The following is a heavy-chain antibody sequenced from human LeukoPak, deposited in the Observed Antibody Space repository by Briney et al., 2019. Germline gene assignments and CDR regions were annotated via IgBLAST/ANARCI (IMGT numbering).Heavy chain of an antibody. Sequence: SVKVSCKASGGTFSNYAISWVRQAPGQGLEWMGGIIPIFGTANYAQKFRGRVTITADKSTRTAYMELSSLRSEDTAAYYCATGQGGYYDSSGTRDAFDIWGQGTMVTVSS. V-gene: IGHV1-69*06. CDR1: GGTFSNYA. D-gene: IGHD3-22*01. CDR2: IIPIFGTA. J-gene: IGHJ3*02. CDR3: ATGQGGYYDSSGTRDAFDI.